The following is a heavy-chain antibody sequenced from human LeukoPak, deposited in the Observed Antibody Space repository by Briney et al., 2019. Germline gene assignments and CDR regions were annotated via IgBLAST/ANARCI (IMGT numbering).Heavy chain of an antibody. J-gene: IGHJ4*02. CDR1: GGSISSSSYY. V-gene: IGHV4-39*01. CDR3: ASARYYDFWSGYLIDY. Sequence: NTSETLSLTCTVSGGSISSSSYYWGWIRQPPGKGREWIGSIYYSGSTYYNPSLKSRVTISVDTSKNQFSLKLSSVTAADTAVYYCASARYYDFWSGYLIDYWGQGTLVTVSS. D-gene: IGHD3-3*01. CDR2: IYYSGST.